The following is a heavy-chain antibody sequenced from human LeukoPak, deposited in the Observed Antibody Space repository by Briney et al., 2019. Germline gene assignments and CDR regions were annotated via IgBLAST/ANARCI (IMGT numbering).Heavy chain of an antibody. CDR1: GFTFSSYA. CDR2: ISGSGGST. Sequence: PGGSLRLSCAASGFTFSSYAMSWVRQAPGKGLEWVSAISGSGGSTYYADSVKGRFTISRDNSKSTLYLQMNSLRAEDTAVYYCAKHRSSRGYFDYWGQGTLVTVSS. J-gene: IGHJ4*02. D-gene: IGHD2-2*01. V-gene: IGHV3-23*01. CDR3: AKHRSSRGYFDY.